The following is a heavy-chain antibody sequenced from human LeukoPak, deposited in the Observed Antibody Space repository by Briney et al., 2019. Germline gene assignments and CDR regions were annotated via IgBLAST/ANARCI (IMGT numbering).Heavy chain of an antibody. D-gene: IGHD6-19*01. J-gene: IGHJ4*02. Sequence: SVKVSCKASGGTFSSYAISWVRQAPGQGLEWMGGIIPIFGTANYAQKFQGRVTITADKSTSTAYMELSSLRSEDTAVYYCARLPRYSGGWYTNPVGYYYFDYWGQGTLVTVSS. V-gene: IGHV1-69*06. CDR1: GGTFSSYA. CDR2: IIPIFGTA. CDR3: ARLPRYSGGWYTNPVGYYYFDY.